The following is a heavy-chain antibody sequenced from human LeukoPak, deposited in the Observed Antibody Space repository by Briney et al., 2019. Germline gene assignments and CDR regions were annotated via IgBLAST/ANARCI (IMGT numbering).Heavy chain of an antibody. CDR3: ARDPNLDY. V-gene: IGHV3-33*01. J-gene: IGHJ4*02. CDR2: VWSDGSNT. CDR1: GFALSSHG. Sequence: GGSLRLSCAASGFALSSHGMLWVRQAPGKGLEWVAVVWSDGSNTNYADAVKGRFTISRDNSKNTFYLQMNSLRAEDTAVYYCARDPNLDYWGQGTLVSVSS.